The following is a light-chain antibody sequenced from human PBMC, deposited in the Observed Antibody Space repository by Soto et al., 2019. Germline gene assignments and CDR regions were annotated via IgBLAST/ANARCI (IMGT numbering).Light chain of an antibody. CDR1: SSDVGGYNY. V-gene: IGLV2-14*03. Sequence: QSALTQAASVSGSPGQSITISCTGTSSDVGGYNYVSWYQHHPGKAPKRMIHDVSNRPSGVSNRFSGSKSGNTASLTISGLQAEDEADYYCSSYIPNNSTYVFGTGTKLTVL. J-gene: IGLJ1*01. CDR3: SSYIPNNSTYV. CDR2: DVS.